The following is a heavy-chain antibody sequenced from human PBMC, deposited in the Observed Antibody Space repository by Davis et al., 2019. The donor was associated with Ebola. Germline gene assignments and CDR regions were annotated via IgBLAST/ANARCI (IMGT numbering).Heavy chain of an antibody. D-gene: IGHD4-11*01. CDR2: VILKSGAT. CDR1: GYTFTDYN. CDR3: ARGHNYAHGY. J-gene: IGHJ4*02. V-gene: IGHV1-2*06. Sequence: ASVKVSCKASGYTFTDYNIHWMRQAPGQGLEWLGRVILKSGATNYTQKFQGRVTMTRDTSISTVYMELSSLRYDGTADYYCARGHNYAHGYWGQGTLVTVSS.